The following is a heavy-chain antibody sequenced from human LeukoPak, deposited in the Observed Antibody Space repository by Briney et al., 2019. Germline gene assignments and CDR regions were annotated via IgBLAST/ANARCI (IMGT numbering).Heavy chain of an antibody. CDR1: GYSFTNYW. CDR2: IYPGDSDT. Sequence: GAFLKTSCKGSGYSFTNYWIGLVRQMPGEGVEWVGIIYPGDSDTRYSPSFQGQVTISADKSISTAYLQWSSLKASDTAMYYCARLHYDSSGYLGYWGQGTLVTVSS. CDR3: ARLHYDSSGYLGY. D-gene: IGHD3-22*01. V-gene: IGHV5-51*01. J-gene: IGHJ4*02.